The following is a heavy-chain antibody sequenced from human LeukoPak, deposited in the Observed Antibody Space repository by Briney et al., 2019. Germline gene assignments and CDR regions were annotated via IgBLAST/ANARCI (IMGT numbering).Heavy chain of an antibody. CDR1: GYSFTTYW. CDR3: ARLVGGVAGMGDYFDS. V-gene: IGHV5-51*01. Sequence: GESLKISCKGSGYSFTTYWISWVRQVPGKGLEWMGLIYPGDSDTRESPSFQGLVTMSADRSVTTAYLQWSSLKSSDTAMYYCARLVGGVAGMGDYFDSWGQGTLVTVSS. CDR2: IYPGDSDT. D-gene: IGHD6-19*01. J-gene: IGHJ4*02.